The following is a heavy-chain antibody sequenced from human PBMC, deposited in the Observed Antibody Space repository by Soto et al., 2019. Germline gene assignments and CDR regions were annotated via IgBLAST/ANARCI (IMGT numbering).Heavy chain of an antibody. CDR3: TTRIA. CDR1: GFTFSSYW. CDR2: IGSKSAGGTT. D-gene: IGHD2-15*01. Sequence: PGGSLRLSCAASGFTFSSYWMTWVRQAPGKGLEWVGRIGSKSAGGTTDYAAPVKGRFTISRDDSKNTLYLQMNSLKTEDTGVYYCTTRIAGGQGTRVTVSS. V-gene: IGHV3-15*04. J-gene: IGHJ4*02.